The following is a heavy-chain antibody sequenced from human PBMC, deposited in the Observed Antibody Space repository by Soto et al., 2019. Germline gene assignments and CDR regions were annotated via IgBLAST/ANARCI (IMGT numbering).Heavy chain of an antibody. D-gene: IGHD5-18*01. J-gene: IGHJ6*02. Sequence: SVKVSCKASGGTFSSYTISWVRQAPGQGLEWMGRIIPILGIANYAQKFQGRVTITADESTSTAYMELSSLRSEDTAVYYCARDLLSVDTAMVYYYYYGMDVWGQGTTVTVSS. CDR1: GGTFSSYT. CDR3: ARDLLSVDTAMVYYYYYGMDV. V-gene: IGHV1-69*04. CDR2: IIPILGIA.